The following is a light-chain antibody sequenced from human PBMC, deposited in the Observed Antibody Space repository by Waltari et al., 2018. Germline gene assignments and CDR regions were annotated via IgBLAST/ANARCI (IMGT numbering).Light chain of an antibody. CDR1: SSDVGGYDY. CDR2: DVS. Sequence: QSALTQPASVSGSPGQSITISCTGTSSDVGGYDYVSWYQQHPGKAPKPILYDVSNRPVEVSHRFSGSKSGNTASLTISGLQADDEAEYYCGSYTSSTTLAFGTGTKVTVL. CDR3: GSYTSSTTLA. J-gene: IGLJ1*01. V-gene: IGLV2-14*03.